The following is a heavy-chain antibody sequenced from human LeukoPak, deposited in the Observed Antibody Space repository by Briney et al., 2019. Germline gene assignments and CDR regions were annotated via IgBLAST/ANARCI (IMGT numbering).Heavy chain of an antibody. D-gene: IGHD3-16*02. CDR1: GYTFTSYA. V-gene: IGHV7-4-1*02. Sequence: ASVKVSCKASGYTFTSYAMNWVRQAPGQGLEWMGWINTNTGNPTYAQGFTGRFVFSLDTSVSTAYLQISSLKAEDTAVYYCASRMITFGGVIVGDAFDIWGQGTMVTVSS. CDR2: INTNTGNP. CDR3: ASRMITFGGVIVGDAFDI. J-gene: IGHJ3*02.